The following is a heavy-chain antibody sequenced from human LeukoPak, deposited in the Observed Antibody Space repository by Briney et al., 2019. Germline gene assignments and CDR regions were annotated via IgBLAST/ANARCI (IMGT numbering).Heavy chain of an antibody. D-gene: IGHD4-11*01. J-gene: IGHJ4*02. V-gene: IGHV1-69*13. CDR2: IIPIFGTA. Sequence: GASVKVSCKASGYTFTSYDINWVRQAPGQGLEWMGGIIPIFGTANYAQKFQGRVTITADESTSTAYMELSSLRSEDTAVYYCARRRNDYIHDYWGQGTLVTVSS. CDR3: ARRRNDYIHDY. CDR1: GYTFTSYD.